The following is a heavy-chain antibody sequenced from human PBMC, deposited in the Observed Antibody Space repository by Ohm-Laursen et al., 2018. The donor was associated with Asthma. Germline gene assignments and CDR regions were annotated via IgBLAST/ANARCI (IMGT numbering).Heavy chain of an antibody. CDR1: GFTFSSYY. V-gene: IGHV3-7*01. CDR2: IKQDGTEE. D-gene: IGHD5-18*01. CDR3: ARAGGGYSYEGALDY. J-gene: IGHJ4*02. Sequence: SLRLSCTASGFTFSSYYMNWVRQAPGKGLEWVANIKQDGTEEFYVDSVKGRFTISRDNAKNLLFLEMINLRAEDTAVYYCARAGGGYSYEGALDYWGQGTLVTVSS.